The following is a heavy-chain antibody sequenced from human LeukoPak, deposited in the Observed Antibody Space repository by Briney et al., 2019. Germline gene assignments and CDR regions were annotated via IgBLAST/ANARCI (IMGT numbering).Heavy chain of an antibody. CDR1: VGTFSSYA. D-gene: IGHD3-10*01. Sequence: ASVKVSCKASVGTFSSYAISWVRQAPGQGLEWMGGIIPIFGTANYAQKFQGRVTITADESTSTAYMELSSLRSEDTAVYYCASVSWFGELLSNWFDPWGQGTLVTVSS. J-gene: IGHJ5*02. V-gene: IGHV1-69*13. CDR2: IIPIFGTA. CDR3: ASVSWFGELLSNWFDP.